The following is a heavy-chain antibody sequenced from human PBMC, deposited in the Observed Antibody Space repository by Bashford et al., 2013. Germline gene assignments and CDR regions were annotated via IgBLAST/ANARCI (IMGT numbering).Heavy chain of an antibody. D-gene: IGHD6-13*01. V-gene: IGHV1-18*01. Sequence: VASVKVSCKTSGYSFTSYGISWVRQAPGQGLEWMGWISPYTGDTRFAQKLQGRVTMTADTSTSTAYMELRSLRSDDTAVYYCARDGSSSWYIYWGQGNPGPPSPQ. CDR3: ARDGSSSWYIY. J-gene: IGHJ4*02. CDR1: GYSFTSYG. CDR2: ISPYTGDT.